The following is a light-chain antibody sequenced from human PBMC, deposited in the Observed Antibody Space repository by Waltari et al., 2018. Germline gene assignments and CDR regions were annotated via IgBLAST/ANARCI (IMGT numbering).Light chain of an antibody. CDR2: EVS. Sequence: QSALTQPASVSGSPGQSIPISCTGRSSDLGDYNYVSWYQQHPGKAPKPLIYEVSNRPSGVSNRFSGSKSGNTASLTISWLLAEDEADYYCISYSSSTTLGVFGGGTKLTVL. CDR1: SSDLGDYNY. J-gene: IGLJ2*01. V-gene: IGLV2-14*03. CDR3: ISYSSSTTLGV.